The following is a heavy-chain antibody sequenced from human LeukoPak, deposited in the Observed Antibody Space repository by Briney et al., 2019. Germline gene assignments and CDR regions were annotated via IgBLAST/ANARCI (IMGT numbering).Heavy chain of an antibody. V-gene: IGHV5-51*01. Sequence: GESLKISCKGSGYSFTRYWIGWVRQMPGKGLEWMGIIYPGDSDTRYSPSFQGQVTISADKSISTAYLQWSSLKASDTAMYYCARRGYCSGGSCYRFGAFDIWGQGTMVTVSS. D-gene: IGHD2-15*01. CDR2: IYPGDSDT. J-gene: IGHJ3*02. CDR1: GYSFTRYW. CDR3: ARRGYCSGGSCYRFGAFDI.